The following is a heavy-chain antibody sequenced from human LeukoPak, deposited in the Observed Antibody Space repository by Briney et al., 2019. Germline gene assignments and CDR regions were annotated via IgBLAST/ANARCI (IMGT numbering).Heavy chain of an antibody. V-gene: IGHV3-30*18. Sequence: PGGSLRLSCAASGFTFSSYGMYWVRQAPGKGLEWVALISYDGSNKYYADSVKGRFTTSRDNSKNTLYLQMNNLRAEDTAVYYCAKGTMVRGLIITFLDFWGQGTLVTVSS. CDR1: GFTFSSYG. D-gene: IGHD3-10*01. CDR2: ISYDGSNK. CDR3: AKGTMVRGLIITFLDF. J-gene: IGHJ4*02.